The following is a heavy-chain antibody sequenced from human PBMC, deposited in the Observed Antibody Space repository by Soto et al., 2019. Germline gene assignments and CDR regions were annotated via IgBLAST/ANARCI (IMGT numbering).Heavy chain of an antibody. D-gene: IGHD4-17*01. CDR2: IYYSGST. Sequence: YGYGKRLDPGKGLEWVGYIYYSGSTNYNPSLKSRVTISVDTSKNQFSLKLSSVTAADTAVYYCAREVLRLRLKNDYFAYWGQGTLATASS. CDR1: Y. CDR3: AREVLRLRLKNDYFAY. J-gene: IGHJ4*02. V-gene: IGHV4-59*01.